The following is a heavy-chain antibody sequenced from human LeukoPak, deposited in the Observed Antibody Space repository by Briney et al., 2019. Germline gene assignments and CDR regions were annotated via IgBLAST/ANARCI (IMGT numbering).Heavy chain of an antibody. CDR3: AREGITTYGMDV. D-gene: IGHD3-10*01. CDR2: IKQDGSEK. CDR1: GFTFSSYW. J-gene: IGHJ6*02. V-gene: IGHV3-7*01. Sequence: QSGGSLRLSCAASGFTFSSYWTSWVRQAPGKGLEWVANIKQDGSEKYYVDSVKGRFTISRDNAKNSLYLQMNSLRAEDTAVYYCAREGITTYGMDVWGQGTTVTVSS.